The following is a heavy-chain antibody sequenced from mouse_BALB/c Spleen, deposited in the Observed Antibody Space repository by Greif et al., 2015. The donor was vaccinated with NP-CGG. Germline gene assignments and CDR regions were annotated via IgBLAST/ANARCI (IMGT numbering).Heavy chain of an antibody. CDR1: GYSFTGYY. CDR2: ISCYNGAT. D-gene: IGHD1-1*01. CDR3: ARSYGSSWYFDV. J-gene: IGHJ1*01. V-gene: IGHV1S34*01. Sequence: LVKTGASVKISCKASGYSFTGYYMHWVKQSHGKSLEWIGYISCYNGATSYNQKFKGKATFTVDTSSSAAYMQFNSRTSEDSAVYYCARSYGSSWYFDVRGAGTTVTVSS.